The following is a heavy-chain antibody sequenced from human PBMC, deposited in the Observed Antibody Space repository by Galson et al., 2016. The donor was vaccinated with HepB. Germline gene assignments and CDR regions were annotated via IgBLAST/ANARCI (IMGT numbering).Heavy chain of an antibody. CDR3: AREPVRLDDLLTGPPKNPDY. J-gene: IGHJ4*02. Sequence: SLRLSCAASGFTFSRYEMNWVRQAPGKGLEWVSYISSSGTTIYYADSMKGRFTISRDNAKNSLYQQMNSLRAEDTAVYYCAREPVRLDDLLTGPPKNPDYWGQGTLVTVSS. CDR1: GFTFSRYE. D-gene: IGHD3-9*01. V-gene: IGHV3-48*03. CDR2: ISSSGTTI.